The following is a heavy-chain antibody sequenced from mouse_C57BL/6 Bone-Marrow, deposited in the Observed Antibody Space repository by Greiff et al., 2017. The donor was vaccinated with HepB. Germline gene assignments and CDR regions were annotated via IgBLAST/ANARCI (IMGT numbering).Heavy chain of an antibody. CDR1: GFTFSDYG. V-gene: IGHV5-17*01. J-gene: IGHJ3*01. CDR2: ISSGSSTI. D-gene: IGHD2-3*01. CDR3: ARPNGYSVAY. Sequence: EVKLVESGGGLVKPGGSLKLSCAASGFTFSDYGMHWVRQAPEKGLEWVAYISSGSSTIYYADTVKGRFTISRDNAKNTLFLQMTSLRSEDTAMYYCARPNGYSVAYWGQGTLVTVSA.